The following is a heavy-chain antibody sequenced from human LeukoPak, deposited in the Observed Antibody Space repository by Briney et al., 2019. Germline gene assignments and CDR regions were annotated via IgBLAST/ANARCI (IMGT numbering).Heavy chain of an antibody. V-gene: IGHV4-59*01. J-gene: IGHJ6*02. D-gene: IGHD1-26*01. CDR3: ARSFDGRGYYYYGMDV. Sequence: SETLSLICTVSGGSISGYYGGWIRQPPGKGLEWIGYVYYSGSTGYNPSLKSRVTISVDTSKSQFSLNLSSVAAADTAVYYCARSFDGRGYYYYGMDVWGQGTTVTVSS. CDR1: GGSISGYY. CDR2: VYYSGST.